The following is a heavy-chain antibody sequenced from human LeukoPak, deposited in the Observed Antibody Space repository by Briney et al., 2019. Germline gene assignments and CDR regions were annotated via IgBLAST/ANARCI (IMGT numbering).Heavy chain of an antibody. CDR3: ARETTIFGVIGDWFDP. CDR2: IYTSGST. D-gene: IGHD3-3*01. Sequence: PSETLSLTCTVSGGSISSYCWSWIRQPAGKGLEWIWRIYTSGSTNYNPSLKRRVTMSVDTSKNQFSLKLSSVTAADTAVYYCARETTIFGVIGDWFDPWGQGTLVTVSS. J-gene: IGHJ5*02. CDR1: GGSISSYC. V-gene: IGHV4-4*07.